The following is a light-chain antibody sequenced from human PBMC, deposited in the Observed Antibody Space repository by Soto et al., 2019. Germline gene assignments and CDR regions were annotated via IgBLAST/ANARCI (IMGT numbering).Light chain of an antibody. CDR3: HQSYSPVVYT. CDR1: ETVSIY. Sequence: DIQMTQSPSSLSASVGDRVTITCRASETVSIYLNWYQQKPGKAPKLLIYGVSNLYSRVPSRFSGSGSGTDFTLTISSLQPEDFATYYCHQSYSPVVYTFGQGTKVEI. V-gene: IGKV1-39*01. J-gene: IGKJ2*01. CDR2: GVS.